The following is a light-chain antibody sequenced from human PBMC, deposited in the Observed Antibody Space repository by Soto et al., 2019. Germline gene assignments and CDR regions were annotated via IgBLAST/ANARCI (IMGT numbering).Light chain of an antibody. J-gene: IGLJ1*01. Sequence: QSALTQPASVSGSPGQSITISCTGTSSDVGGYNYVSWYQQHPGKAPKLMIYDVSNRPSVVSNRFSGSKSGNTASLTISGLQAEDEADYYYSSYTSSSTSLYVFGTGTNVTVL. CDR1: SSDVGGYNY. V-gene: IGLV2-14*01. CDR3: SSYTSSSTSLYV. CDR2: DVS.